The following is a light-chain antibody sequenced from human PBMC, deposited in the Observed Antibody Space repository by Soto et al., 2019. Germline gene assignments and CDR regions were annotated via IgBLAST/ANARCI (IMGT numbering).Light chain of an antibody. Sequence: QSVLTQPPSASGTPGQRVTISCSGSRSNIGSNNVYWYQQLPGTAPKLLIYSNDKRPSGVPDRFSGSKSGTSASLAITGLQSADEPDYYCAAWDDSLNGVYVFGPGTKLTVL. CDR2: SND. V-gene: IGLV1-44*01. CDR3: AAWDDSLNGVYV. CDR1: RSNIGSNN. J-gene: IGLJ1*01.